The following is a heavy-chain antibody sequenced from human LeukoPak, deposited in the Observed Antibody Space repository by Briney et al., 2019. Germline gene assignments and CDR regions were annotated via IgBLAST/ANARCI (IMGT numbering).Heavy chain of an antibody. CDR3: ARVTDPRYNWFDP. CDR2: IHASGST. CDR1: GGSISSYY. V-gene: IGHV4-4*07. D-gene: IGHD2-21*02. J-gene: IGHJ5*02. Sequence: SETLSLTCTVSGGSISSYYWKWIRQPAGKGTELVGRIHASGSTNYNPSLKSRVNMSVDTSKNQFSLRLNSVTTPDTTVYYCARVTDPRYNWFDPWGQGTLVTVSS.